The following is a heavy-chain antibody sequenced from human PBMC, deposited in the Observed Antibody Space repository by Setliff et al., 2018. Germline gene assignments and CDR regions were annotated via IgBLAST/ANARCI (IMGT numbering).Heavy chain of an antibody. CDR2: IRTKGNSETT. CDR3: TRDAPFWAPQYSLWSDGAYSQYYYMDV. Sequence: GGSLRLSCVTSGFSFGDYAMNWVRQAPGKGLEWISLIRTKGNSETTEYATSVKGRFTISRDDSTSVAYLQMNSLKSEDSAVYYCTRDAPFWAPQYSLWSDGAYSQYYYMDVWGKGTTVTVSS. J-gene: IGHJ6*03. V-gene: IGHV3-49*04. D-gene: IGHD2-15*01. CDR1: GFSFGDYA.